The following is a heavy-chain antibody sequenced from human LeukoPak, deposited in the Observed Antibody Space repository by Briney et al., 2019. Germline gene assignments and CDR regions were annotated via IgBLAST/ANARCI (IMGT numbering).Heavy chain of an antibody. CDR2: ISGSGGST. Sequence: GGSLRLSCAASGFTFSSYAMSWVRQAPGKGLERVSAISGSGGSTYYADSVKGQFTISRDNSKNTLYLQMNSLRAEDTAVYYCAKDHYYDSSGSAPGYWGQGTLVTVSS. CDR1: GFTFSSYA. D-gene: IGHD3-22*01. CDR3: AKDHYYDSSGSAPGY. J-gene: IGHJ4*02. V-gene: IGHV3-23*01.